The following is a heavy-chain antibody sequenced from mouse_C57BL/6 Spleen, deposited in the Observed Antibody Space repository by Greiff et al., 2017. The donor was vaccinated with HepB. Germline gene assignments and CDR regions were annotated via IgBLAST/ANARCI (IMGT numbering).Heavy chain of an antibody. CDR3: AREEGNYYGSSLFAY. CDR1: GYSFTSYY. D-gene: IGHD1-1*01. J-gene: IGHJ3*01. CDR2: IYPGSGNT. V-gene: IGHV1-66*01. Sequence: QVQLQQSGPELVKPGASVKISCKASGYSFTSYYIHWVKQRPGQGLEWIGWIYPGSGNTKYNEKFKGKATLTADTSSSTAYMQLSSLTSEDSAVYYCAREEGNYYGSSLFAYWGQGTLVTVSA.